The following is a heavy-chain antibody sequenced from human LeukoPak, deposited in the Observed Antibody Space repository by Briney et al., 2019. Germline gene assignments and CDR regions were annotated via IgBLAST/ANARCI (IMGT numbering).Heavy chain of an antibody. D-gene: IGHD3-10*01. CDR1: GGTFSSYA. CDR2: IIPIFGTA. J-gene: IGHJ4*02. Sequence: SVEVSCKASGGTFSSYAISWVRQAPGQGLEWMGGIIPIFGTANYAQKFQGRVTITADESTSTAYMELSSLRSEDTAVYYCASGGELFVKDYWGQGTLVTVSS. CDR3: ASGGELFVKDY. V-gene: IGHV1-69*01.